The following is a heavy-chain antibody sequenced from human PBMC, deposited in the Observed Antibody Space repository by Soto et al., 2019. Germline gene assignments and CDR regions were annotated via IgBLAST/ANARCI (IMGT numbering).Heavy chain of an antibody. D-gene: IGHD1-26*01. CDR1: GFTFSSYG. CDR2: ISYDGSNK. CDR3: AKVIIVGATMPGMDV. Sequence: GGSLRLSCAASGFTFSSYGMHWVRQAPGKGLEWVAVISYDGSNKYYADSVKGRFTISRDNSKNTLYLQMNSLRAEDTAVYYCAKVIIVGATMPGMDVWGQGTTVTVSS. V-gene: IGHV3-30*18. J-gene: IGHJ6*02.